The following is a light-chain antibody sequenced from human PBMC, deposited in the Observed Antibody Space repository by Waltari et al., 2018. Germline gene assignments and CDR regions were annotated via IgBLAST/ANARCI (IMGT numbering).Light chain of an antibody. CDR1: QSLLSPDGKTY. J-gene: IGKJ2*01. V-gene: IGKV2-29*02. CDR2: EVS. CDR3: MQATHIPYT. Sequence: DTVMSQTQLYLSVTPGQPASISCPSSQSLLSPDGKTYLYWYLQNPGQAPQLRIYEVSVRFSGVPDRFSGSGSGTDFTLKISRVEAEDVGIYYCMQATHIPYTFGQGTKLQIK.